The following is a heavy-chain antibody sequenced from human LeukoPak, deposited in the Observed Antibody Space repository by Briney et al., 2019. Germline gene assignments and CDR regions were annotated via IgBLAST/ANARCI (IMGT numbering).Heavy chain of an antibody. Sequence: ASLKVSCKASGYTFTSYDISWVRQATGQGLEWMGWMNLNMGEPGSAQKFQGRVTMTRNTSISTAYMELSSLRSEDTAVYYCARARRSKFVDTAMGPNYYYYYYMDVWGKGTTVTVSS. CDR2: MNLNMGEP. D-gene: IGHD5-18*01. J-gene: IGHJ6*03. CDR1: GYTFTSYD. V-gene: IGHV1-8*01. CDR3: ARARRSKFVDTAMGPNYYYYYYMDV.